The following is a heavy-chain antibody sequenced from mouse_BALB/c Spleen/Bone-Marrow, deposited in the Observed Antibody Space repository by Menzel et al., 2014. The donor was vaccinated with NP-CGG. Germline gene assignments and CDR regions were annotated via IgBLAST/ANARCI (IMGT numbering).Heavy chain of an antibody. CDR3: ARSGSSAGYFDY. D-gene: IGHD1-1*01. Sequence: EVKLVESGGGLVQPGGSRKLSCAASGFIFSSFGVHWVRQAPEKGLEWVAYISSGSSTIYYADTVMGRFTISRDNPKNTLFLQMTSLRSEDTAMYYCARSGSSAGYFDYWGQGTTLTVSS. J-gene: IGHJ2*01. V-gene: IGHV5-17*02. CDR1: GFIFSSFG. CDR2: ISSGSSTI.